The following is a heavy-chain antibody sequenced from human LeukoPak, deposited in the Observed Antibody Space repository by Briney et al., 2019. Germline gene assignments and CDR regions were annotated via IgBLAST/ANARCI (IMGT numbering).Heavy chain of an antibody. CDR3: ARDSSTTVTGAFDI. J-gene: IGHJ3*02. V-gene: IGHV3-30*03. CDR1: GXTFSSYG. D-gene: IGHD4-17*01. Sequence: GGSLRLSCAASGXTFSSYGVHWVRQAPGKGLEWVAVISYDGSNKYYADSVKGRFTISRHNSKNTLYLQINSLRAEDTAVYYCARDSSTTVTGAFDIWGQGTMVTVSS. CDR2: ISYDGSNK.